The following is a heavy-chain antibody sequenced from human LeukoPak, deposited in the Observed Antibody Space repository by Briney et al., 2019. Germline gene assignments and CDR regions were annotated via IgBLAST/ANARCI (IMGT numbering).Heavy chain of an antibody. CDR3: ARSPAAMVGELNN. CDR1: GYTFTGYY. V-gene: IGHV1-18*04. Sequence: ASLKVSCKASGYTFTGYYINRVRQSPGHRLECMGWISAYNGNTNYAQKLQGRVTMTTDTSTSRAYMELRSLRSDGTAVYYCARSPAAMVGELNNWGQGTVVTVSS. CDR2: ISAYNGNT. J-gene: IGHJ4*02. D-gene: IGHD2-2*01.